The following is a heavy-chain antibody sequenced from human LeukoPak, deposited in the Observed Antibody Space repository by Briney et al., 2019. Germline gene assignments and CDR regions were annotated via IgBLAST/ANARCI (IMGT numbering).Heavy chain of an antibody. D-gene: IGHD5-18*01. J-gene: IGHJ4*02. CDR3: AREGGYSYGPFDY. CDR1: GGSISSYY. Sequence: PSETLSLTCTVSGGSISSYYWSWIRQPPGKGLEWIGYIYYSGSTNYNPSLKSRVTISVDTSKNQFSLKLSSVTAADTAVHYCAREGGYSYGPFDYWGQGTLVTVSS. CDR2: IYYSGST. V-gene: IGHV4-59*01.